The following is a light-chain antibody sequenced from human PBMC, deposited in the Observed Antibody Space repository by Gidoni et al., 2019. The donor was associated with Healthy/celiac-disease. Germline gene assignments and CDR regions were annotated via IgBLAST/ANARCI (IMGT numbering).Light chain of an antibody. CDR1: SSNIGAGYD. J-gene: IGLJ3*02. CDR3: QSYDSSLSGSGV. CDR2: GNS. V-gene: IGLV1-40*01. Sequence: QSVLTQPPSVSVAPGQRVTISCTGGSSNIGAGYDVHWYQQLPGTAPKLLIYGNSNRPSGVPDRFSGSKSGTSASLAITGLQAEDEADYYCQSYDSSLSGSGVFGGGTKLTVL.